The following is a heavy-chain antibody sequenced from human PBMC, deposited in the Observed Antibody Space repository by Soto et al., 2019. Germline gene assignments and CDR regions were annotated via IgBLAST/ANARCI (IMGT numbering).Heavy chain of an antibody. CDR1: GFTFSSYA. J-gene: IGHJ4*02. CDR3: ARDHDFWSGPDY. D-gene: IGHD3-3*01. CDR2: ISSNGGST. V-gene: IGHV3-64*01. Sequence: PGGSLRLSCAASGFTFSSYAMHWVRQAPGKGLEYVSAISSNGGSTYYANSVKGRFTISRDNSKNTLYLQMGSLRAEDMAVYYCARDHDFWSGPDYWGQGTLVTVSS.